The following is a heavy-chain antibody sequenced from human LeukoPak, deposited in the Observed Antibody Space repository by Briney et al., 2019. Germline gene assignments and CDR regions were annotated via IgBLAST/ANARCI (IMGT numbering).Heavy chain of an antibody. CDR2: ISRGGDVT. CDR1: GFTFSTYA. V-gene: IGHV3-23*01. J-gene: IGHJ4*02. Sequence: GGSLRLSCAASGFTFSTYAMTWVRQAPGKGLEWVSLISRGGDVTYYADSVKGRFTISRDSSKNTLYLQMHSLRAEDTAVYYCAARPGEVAVPYDYWGQGTLITVSS. D-gene: IGHD2-15*01. CDR3: AARPGEVAVPYDY.